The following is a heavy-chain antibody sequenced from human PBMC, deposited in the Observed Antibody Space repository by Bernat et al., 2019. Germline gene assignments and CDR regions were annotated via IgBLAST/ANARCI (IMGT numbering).Heavy chain of an antibody. Sequence: VQLVESGGGVVQPGRSLRLSCAASGFTFSSYGMHWVRQAPGKGLEWVAVISYDGSNKYYADSVKGRFTISRDNSKNTLYLQMNSLRAEDTAVYYCAKDPYSSSWYFDIWGPGTLVTVSS. CDR3: AKDPYSSSWYFDI. CDR1: GFTFSSYG. V-gene: IGHV3-30*18. J-gene: IGHJ2*01. CDR2: ISYDGSNK. D-gene: IGHD6-13*01.